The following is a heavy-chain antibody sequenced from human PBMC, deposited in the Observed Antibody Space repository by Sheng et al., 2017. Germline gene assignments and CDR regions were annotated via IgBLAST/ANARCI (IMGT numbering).Heavy chain of an antibody. CDR3: AKSPLSGKGIATAGTGDY. D-gene: IGHD6-13*01. CDR2: ISSSGIT. Sequence: EVELVESGGGLVQPGESLRLSCAASGFTFDSYAMTWVRQAPGKGLEWVSAISSSGITYYADSVKGRFTISRDNSRNTLYLQMHSLRAEDTAVYYCAKSPLSGKGIATAGTGDYWG. CDR1: GFTFDSYA. V-gene: IGHV3-23*04. J-gene: IGHJ4*01.